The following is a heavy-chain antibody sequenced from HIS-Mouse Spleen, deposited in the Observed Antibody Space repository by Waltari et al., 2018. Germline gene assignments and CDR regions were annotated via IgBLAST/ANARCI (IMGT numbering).Heavy chain of an antibody. CDR2: IWYDGSNK. CDR1: GFTFSSYG. D-gene: IGHD2-15*01. J-gene: IGHJ6*02. V-gene: IGHV3-33*01. CDR3: ARDSVAATYYYYYGMDV. Sequence: QVPLVESGGGVVQPGRSLRLCCAASGFTFSSYGRHWVRQAPGKGLEWVAVIWYDGSNKYYADSVKGRFTISRDNSKNTLYLQMNSLRAEDTAVYYCARDSVAATYYYYYGMDVWGQGTTVTVSS.